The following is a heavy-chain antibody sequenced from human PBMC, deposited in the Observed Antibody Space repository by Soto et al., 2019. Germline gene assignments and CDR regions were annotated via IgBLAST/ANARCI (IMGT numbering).Heavy chain of an antibody. CDR2: ISGSGGST. J-gene: IGHJ5*02. CDR1: GFTIGSFG. Sequence: PGGSLRLSCAASGFTIGSFGMSWVRQAPGKGLEWVSAISGSGGSTYYADSVKGRFTISRDNSKNTLYLQMNSLRAEDTAVYYCAKDRVLRGFWSGYYTWGQGTLVTVSS. V-gene: IGHV3-23*01. D-gene: IGHD3-3*01. CDR3: AKDRVLRGFWSGYYT.